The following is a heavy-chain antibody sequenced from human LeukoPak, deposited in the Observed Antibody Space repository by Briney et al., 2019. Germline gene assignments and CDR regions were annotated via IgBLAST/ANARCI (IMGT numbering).Heavy chain of an antibody. D-gene: IGHD3-10*01. V-gene: IGHV4-39*01. J-gene: IGHJ5*02. CDR1: GGSISSSNNY. Sequence: SETLSLTCTVSGGSISSSNNYWSWIRQPPGKGLGWIGDINHSGSTNYNPSLKSRVTISVDTSKNQFSLKLRSVTAADTAVYYCARGITMVRGVTRGNWFDPWGQGTLVTVSS. CDR2: INHSGST. CDR3: ARGITMVRGVTRGNWFDP.